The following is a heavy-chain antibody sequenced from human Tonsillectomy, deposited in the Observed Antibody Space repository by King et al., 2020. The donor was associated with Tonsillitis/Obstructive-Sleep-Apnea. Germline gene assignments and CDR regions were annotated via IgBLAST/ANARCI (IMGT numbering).Heavy chain of an antibody. CDR2: VYPYDSDT. D-gene: IGHD6-19*01. Sequence: QLVQSGAEVKKPGESLKISCKGSGYSFTNYWIGWVRQMPGKGLEWMGIVYPYDSDTRYSPSFQGQVTVSADTSISTAYLQWSRLKASDTAIYYCARLISVPGSPYYYYGLDFWGQGTTVTVSS. J-gene: IGHJ6*02. CDR1: GYSFTNYW. CDR3: ARLISVPGSPYYYYGLDF. V-gene: IGHV5-51*01.